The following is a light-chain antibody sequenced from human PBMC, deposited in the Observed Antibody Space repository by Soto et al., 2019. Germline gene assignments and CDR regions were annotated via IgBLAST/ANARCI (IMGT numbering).Light chain of an antibody. J-gene: IGLJ2*01. CDR2: GNT. Sequence: QPVLTQPPSVSGAPGQRVTISCTGSSSNIGAGYDVHWYQQLPGRAPKLLIYGNTNRPSGVPDRFSGSKSGTSASLAITGLQAEDEADYYCLSFDSSLSVVFGGGTQLPS. CDR3: LSFDSSLSVV. CDR1: SSNIGAGYD. V-gene: IGLV1-40*01.